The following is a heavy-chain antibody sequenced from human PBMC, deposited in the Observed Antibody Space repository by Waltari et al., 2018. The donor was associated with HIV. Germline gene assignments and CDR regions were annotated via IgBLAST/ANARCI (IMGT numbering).Heavy chain of an antibody. Sequence: QVQLVESGGGVVQPGTSLPLSCAVSGFTFSTLAFHWVRPSTGKGLEWLAVFWSDGAEISYADSVKGRFTVSKDTSQKTLYLHLTSLRAEDTALYYCARGYSSSRWIPLYHWGRGTLVTVSS. CDR3: ARGYSSSRWIPLYH. CDR1: GFTFSTLA. J-gene: IGHJ4*02. CDR2: FWSDGAEI. V-gene: IGHV3-33*01. D-gene: IGHD6-6*01.